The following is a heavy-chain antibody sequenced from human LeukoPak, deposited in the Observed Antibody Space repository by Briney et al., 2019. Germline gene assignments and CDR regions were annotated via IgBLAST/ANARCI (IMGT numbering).Heavy chain of an antibody. CDR2: ISNGNT. V-gene: IGHV3-23*01. Sequence: GGSLRLSCAASGFPFSNHAMSWVRQPPGKGLEWVSAISNGNTYYADSERGRLTISRDDSKNMVYLQMNSQRDEDTALYYCVREAGYCASVCLKSNWFDPWGQGTLVTVSS. CDR3: VREAGYCASVCLKSNWFDP. D-gene: IGHD2-21*02. J-gene: IGHJ5*02. CDR1: GFPFSNHA.